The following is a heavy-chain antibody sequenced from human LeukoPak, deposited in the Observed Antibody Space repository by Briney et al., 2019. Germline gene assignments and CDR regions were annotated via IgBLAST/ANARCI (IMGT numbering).Heavy chain of an antibody. J-gene: IGHJ3*02. CDR3: ARGSDRSMIVVVIWAFDI. CDR1: GFTFSDYY. D-gene: IGHD3-22*01. V-gene: IGHV3-11*01. CDR2: ISSSGSTI. Sequence: GGSLRLSCAASGFTFSDYYMSWIRQAPGKGLEWVSYISSSGSTIYYADSVKGRFTISRDNAKNSLYLQMNSLRAEDTAVYYYARGSDRSMIVVVIWAFDIWGQGTMVTVSS.